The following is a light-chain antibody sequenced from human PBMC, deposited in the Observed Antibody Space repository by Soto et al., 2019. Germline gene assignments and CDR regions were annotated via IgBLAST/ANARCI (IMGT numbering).Light chain of an antibody. J-gene: IGKJ1*01. CDR2: GTS. CDR3: QQCGSLPGT. CDR1: QTVNGNY. V-gene: IGKV3-20*01. Sequence: TVLTPSPGTLSLSPGERATLSCRASQTVNGNYLGWYQQKPGQAPRLLIYGTSSRATGIPDRFSGSGSGTDFTLTISRLEPEDVAVYYCQQCGSLPGTFGQGTKGDSK.